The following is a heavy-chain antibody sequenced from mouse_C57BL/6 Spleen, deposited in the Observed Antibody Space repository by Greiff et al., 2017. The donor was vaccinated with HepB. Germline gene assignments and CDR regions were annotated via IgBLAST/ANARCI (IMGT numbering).Heavy chain of an antibody. CDR2: ISSGSSTI. CDR1: GFTFSDYG. Sequence: EVKLMESGGGLVKPGGSLKLSCAASGFTFSDYGMHWVRQAPEKGLEWVAYISSGSSTIYYADTVKGRFTISRDNAKNTLFLQMTSVRSEDTAMDYCARRGKLGRGGYAMDYWGQGTSVTVSS. J-gene: IGHJ4*01. D-gene: IGHD4-1*01. CDR3: ARRGKLGRGGYAMDY. V-gene: IGHV5-17*01.